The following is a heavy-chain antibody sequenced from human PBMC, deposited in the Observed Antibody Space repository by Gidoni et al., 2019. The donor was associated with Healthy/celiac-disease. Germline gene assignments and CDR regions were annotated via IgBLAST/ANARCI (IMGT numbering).Heavy chain of an antibody. Sequence: QDPGVRPRAELKSPRALVQRSWKASGYTFTSYAMHWVRQAPGQRLEWMGWINAGNGNTKYSQKFQGRVTITSDTSASTAYMELSSLRAEDTAVYYCARDGGYGELNYWGQGTLVTVSS. V-gene: IGHV1-3*01. D-gene: IGHD5-18*01. CDR1: GYTFTSYA. CDR2: INAGNGNT. J-gene: IGHJ4*02. CDR3: ARDGGYGELNY.